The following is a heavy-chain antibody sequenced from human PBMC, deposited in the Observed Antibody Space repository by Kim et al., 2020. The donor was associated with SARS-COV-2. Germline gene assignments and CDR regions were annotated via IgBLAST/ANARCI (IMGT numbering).Heavy chain of an antibody. V-gene: IGHV3-23*01. Sequence: SVRDRFTISRDNSKNTVYLQMNSLRAEDTAVYYCAKHHPVHSSNGFCAFDIWGRGTMVTVSS. CDR3: AKHHPVHSSNGFCAFDI. J-gene: IGHJ3*02. D-gene: IGHD6-13*01.